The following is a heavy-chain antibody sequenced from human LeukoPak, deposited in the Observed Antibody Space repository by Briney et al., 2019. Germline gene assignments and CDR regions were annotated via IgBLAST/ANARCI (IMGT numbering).Heavy chain of an antibody. J-gene: IGHJ5*02. D-gene: IGHD2-2*01. V-gene: IGHV6-1*01. Sequence: SQTLSLTCANSGDSVSSISATWNWIRQSPSRGLEWLGRTYYRSKWSNDYALSVKSRITINPDTSKNQFSLQLNSVTPEDTAVYYCARVGYCSSTRCSNWFDPWGQGTLVTVSS. CDR2: TYYRSKWSN. CDR1: GDSVSSISAT. CDR3: ARVGYCSSTRCSNWFDP.